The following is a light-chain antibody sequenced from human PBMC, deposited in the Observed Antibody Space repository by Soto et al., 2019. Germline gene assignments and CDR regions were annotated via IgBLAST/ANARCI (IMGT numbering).Light chain of an antibody. CDR1: SSNIGAGYD. CDR3: QSSDSSLSGYV. Sequence: QSVLTQPPSVSGAPGQRVTISCTGSSSNIGAGYDVHWYQQLPGTAPKLLIYNNNNRPSGVPDRFSGSKSGTSASLAITGRQAEDEADYYCQSSDSSLSGYVFGTGTKLTVL. CDR2: NNN. V-gene: IGLV1-40*01. J-gene: IGLJ1*01.